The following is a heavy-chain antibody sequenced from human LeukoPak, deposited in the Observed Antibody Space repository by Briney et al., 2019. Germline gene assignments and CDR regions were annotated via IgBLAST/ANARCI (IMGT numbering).Heavy chain of an antibody. CDR2: IYTNGGA. CDR1: GGSVTSGHYS. Sequence: SETLSLTCTISGGSVTSGHYSWNWIRQPAGKGLEWIGRIYTNGGASYNPSLKSRVTISIDASKNQFSLKLSSVTAADTAVYYCAREPPGYWGQGILVTVSS. J-gene: IGHJ4*02. CDR3: AREPPGY. V-gene: IGHV4-61*02.